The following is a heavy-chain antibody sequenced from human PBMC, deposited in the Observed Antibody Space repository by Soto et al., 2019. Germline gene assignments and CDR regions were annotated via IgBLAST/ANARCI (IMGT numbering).Heavy chain of an antibody. CDR1: GGSISSDGYS. Sequence: QLQLQESGSGLVKPSQTLSLTCAVSGGSISSDGYSWSWIRQPPGKGVEYIGYIYHSGSNYYNPSLTSRVTISVDRSKNQVSLKLSSVTAADTAVYYCARGRPIRFDPWGQGTLVTVSS. CDR2: IYHSGSN. CDR3: ARGRPIRFDP. J-gene: IGHJ5*02. V-gene: IGHV4-30-2*01.